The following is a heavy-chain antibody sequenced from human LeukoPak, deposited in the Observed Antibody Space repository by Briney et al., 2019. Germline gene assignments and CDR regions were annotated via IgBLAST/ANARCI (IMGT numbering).Heavy chain of an antibody. CDR1: GGSVSSGSYD. V-gene: IGHV4-61*01. Sequence: SQTLSLTCTVSGGSVSSGSYDCSWIRQPPGKGLEWIGYIYYSGSTNYNPSLKSRVTISVDTSKNQFSLKLSSVTAADTAVYYRASELGDYDSSGFPDYWGQGTLVTVSS. CDR3: ASELGDYDSSGFPDY. J-gene: IGHJ4*02. D-gene: IGHD3-22*01. CDR2: IYYSGST.